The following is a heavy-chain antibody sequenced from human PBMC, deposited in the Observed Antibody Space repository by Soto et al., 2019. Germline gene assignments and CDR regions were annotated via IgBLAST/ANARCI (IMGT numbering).Heavy chain of an antibody. D-gene: IGHD3-10*01. J-gene: IGHJ6*02. CDR2: IYYSGST. CDR3: ARDRYYYGSGSYADV. CDR1: GGSISSGGYY. Sequence: SETLSLTCTVSGGSISSGGYYWSWIRQHPGKGLEWIGYIYYSGSTYYNPSLKSRVTISVDTSKNQFSLKLSSVTAADTAVYYCARDRYYYGSGSYADVWGQGTTVTVSS. V-gene: IGHV4-31*03.